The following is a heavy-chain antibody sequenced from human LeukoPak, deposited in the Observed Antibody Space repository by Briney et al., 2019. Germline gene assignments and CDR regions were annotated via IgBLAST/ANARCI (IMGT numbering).Heavy chain of an antibody. CDR3: ASLSDDYYDSSGYYPKDY. Sequence: SETLSLTCAVYGGSFSGYCWSWIRQPPGKGLEWIGEINHSGSTNYNPSLKSRVTISVDTSKNQFSLMLSSVTAADTAVYYCASLSDDYYDSSGYYPKDYWGQGTLVTVSS. J-gene: IGHJ4*02. V-gene: IGHV4-34*01. CDR1: GGSFSGYC. D-gene: IGHD3-22*01. CDR2: INHSGST.